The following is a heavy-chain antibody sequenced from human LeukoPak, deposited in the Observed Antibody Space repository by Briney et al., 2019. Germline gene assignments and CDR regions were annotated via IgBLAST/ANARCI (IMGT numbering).Heavy chain of an antibody. D-gene: IGHD1-26*01. Sequence: SETLSLTCTVSGGSVSSGSYYWSWIRQPPGKGLEWIGYIYYNGITNYKSSLKSRVTISIDTSKNQCSLKLSSVTAADTAVYYCARDQEYSGSYYRYFDYWGQGTLVTVSS. CDR3: ARDQEYSGSYYRYFDY. CDR2: IYYNGIT. J-gene: IGHJ4*02. V-gene: IGHV4-61*01. CDR1: GGSVSSGSYY.